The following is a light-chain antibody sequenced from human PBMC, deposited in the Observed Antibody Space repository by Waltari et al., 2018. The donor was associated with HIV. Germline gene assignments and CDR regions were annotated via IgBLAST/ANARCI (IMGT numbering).Light chain of an antibody. CDR3: SSYATGNTYV. J-gene: IGLJ1*01. CDR1: NSDLGKYNL. Sequence: QSALTQPASVSGSPGQSITIPCTGTNSDLGKYNLVPWYQQHPGKVPKVLIFEVTTRPSGISHRFSGSKSDNTASLTISGLQAEDEADYYCSSYATGNTYVFGTGTSVTVL. V-gene: IGLV2-23*02. CDR2: EVT.